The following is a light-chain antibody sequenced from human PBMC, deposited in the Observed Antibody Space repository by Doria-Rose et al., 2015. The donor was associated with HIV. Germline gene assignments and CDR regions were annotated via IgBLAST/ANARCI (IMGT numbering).Light chain of an antibody. CDR2: DAS. J-gene: IGKJ3*01. V-gene: IGKV1-33*01. CDR1: QDINNY. CDR3: QQYDNLPLFT. Sequence: SASAGDRVTITCQASQDINNYLNWYQQKPGKAPKLLIYDASNLETGVPSRFSGSGSGTDFTFTISSLQPEDIATYYCQQYDNLPLFTFGPGTKVEIK.